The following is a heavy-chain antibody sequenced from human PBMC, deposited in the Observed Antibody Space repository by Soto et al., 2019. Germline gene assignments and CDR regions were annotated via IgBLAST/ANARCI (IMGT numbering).Heavy chain of an antibody. V-gene: IGHV3-33*01. Sequence: GGSLRLSCAASGFTFSSYGMHWVRQAPGKGLEWVAVIWYDGSNKYYADSVKGRFTISRDNSKNTLYLQMNSLRAEDTAVYYCARRNTMVRGVIARYLDYWGQGTLVTVSS. CDR3: ARRNTMVRGVIARYLDY. CDR1: GFTFSSYG. J-gene: IGHJ4*02. D-gene: IGHD3-10*01. CDR2: IWYDGSNK.